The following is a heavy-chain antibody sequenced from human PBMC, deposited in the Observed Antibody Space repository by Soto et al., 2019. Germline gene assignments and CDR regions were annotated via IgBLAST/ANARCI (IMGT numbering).Heavy chain of an antibody. D-gene: IGHD2-21*02. CDR2: IYPGDSET. Sequence: EVQLVQSGAEVKKPGESLKISCKGSGYSFTSYWIVWVRQMPGKGLEWMGIIYPGDSETRYSPSLQGQVTMSAHKSTSTAYRQRSSLKASDIAMYYCARRAYGHGDCPRRPYDDYGMDVWGQGTTVTVSS. V-gene: IGHV5-51*01. CDR3: ARRAYGHGDCPRRPYDDYGMDV. J-gene: IGHJ6*02. CDR1: GYSFTSYW.